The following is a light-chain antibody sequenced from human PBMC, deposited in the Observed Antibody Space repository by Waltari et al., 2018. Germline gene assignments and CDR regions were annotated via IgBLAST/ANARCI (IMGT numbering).Light chain of an antibody. Sequence: SYVLTQPPSVSVAPGKTARITCGGNKIASKRVPWYQQRPGQAPVLVVNDDYDRPSGIPERFSGSKSGNTATLTISGVEAGDEADYSCQVWDGSSDHYVFGTGTKVTVL. CDR2: DDY. CDR1: KIASKR. V-gene: IGLV3-21*03. CDR3: QVWDGSSDHYV. J-gene: IGLJ1*01.